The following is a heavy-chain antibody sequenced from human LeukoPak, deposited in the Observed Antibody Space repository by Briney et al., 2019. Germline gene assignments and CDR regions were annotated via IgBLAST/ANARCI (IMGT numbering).Heavy chain of an antibody. Sequence: GGSLRLSCAASGFTVSSNYMSWVRQAPGKGLEWVSVIYSGGSTYYADSVKGRFTISRDNSKNTLYLQMNSLRAEDTAVYYCAREDTRYFDYYYYGMDVWGQGTTVTVSS. D-gene: IGHD3-9*01. CDR3: AREDTRYFDYYYYGMDV. J-gene: IGHJ6*02. V-gene: IGHV3-66*01. CDR2: IYSGGST. CDR1: GFTVSSNY.